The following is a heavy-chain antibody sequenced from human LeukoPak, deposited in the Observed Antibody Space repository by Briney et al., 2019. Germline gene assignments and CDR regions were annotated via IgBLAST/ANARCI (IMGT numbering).Heavy chain of an antibody. CDR3: ARAGIKYSSSPDFDY. CDR2: IYHSGST. J-gene: IGHJ4*02. Sequence: SGTLSLTCAVSGGSISSSNWWSWVRQPPGKGLEWIGEIYHSGSTNYNPSLKSRVTISVDKSKNQFSLKLSSVTAADTAVYYCARAGIKYSSSPDFDYWGQGTLVTVSS. V-gene: IGHV4-4*02. D-gene: IGHD6-6*01. CDR1: GGSISSSNW.